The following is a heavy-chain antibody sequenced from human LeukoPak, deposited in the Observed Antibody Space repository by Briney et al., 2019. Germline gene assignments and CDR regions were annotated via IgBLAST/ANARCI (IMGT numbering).Heavy chain of an antibody. Sequence: GGSLRLSCAASGFTFSHYGMSWVRQAPGTGLEWVSALSGSGGTTYYADSVRGRFTISRDNSKNTLYLQVNSLRAEDTAVYYCAKDYPGALLYFDCWGQGTLVTVSS. D-gene: IGHD3-10*01. V-gene: IGHV3-23*01. CDR2: LSGSGGTT. CDR3: AKDYPGALLYFDC. CDR1: GFTFSHYG. J-gene: IGHJ4*02.